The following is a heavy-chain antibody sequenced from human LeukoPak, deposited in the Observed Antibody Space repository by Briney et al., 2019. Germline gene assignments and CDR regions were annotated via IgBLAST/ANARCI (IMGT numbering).Heavy chain of an antibody. CDR1: GVSISSYY. CDR2: VYARGNT. D-gene: IGHD3-3*01. J-gene: IGHJ6*03. Sequence: PSETLSLTCTVSGVSISSYYWSWIRQPAGEGLEWIGRVYARGNTNYSPSLKSRVTMSVDTSKNQFSLRLSSVTAADTAVYYCARGLRSGRAPQYYYYYMDVWGKETTVTVSS. CDR3: ARGLRSGRAPQYYYYYMDV. V-gene: IGHV4-4*07.